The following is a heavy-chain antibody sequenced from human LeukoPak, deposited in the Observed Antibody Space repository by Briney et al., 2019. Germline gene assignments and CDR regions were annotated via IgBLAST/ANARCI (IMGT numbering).Heavy chain of an antibody. V-gene: IGHV4-34*01. CDR2: INHSGST. CDR3: ARASRGIAARTHFVY. J-gene: IGHJ4*02. CDR1: GGSFSGYY. D-gene: IGHD6-6*01. Sequence: SETLSLTCAVYGGSFSGYYWSWIRQPPGKGLEWIGEINHSGSTNYNPSLKSRVTISVDTSKNQFSLKLSSVTAADTAVYYCARASRGIAARTHFVYWGQGTLVTVSS.